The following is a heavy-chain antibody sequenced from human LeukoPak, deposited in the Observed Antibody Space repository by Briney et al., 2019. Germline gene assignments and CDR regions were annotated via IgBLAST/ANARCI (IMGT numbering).Heavy chain of an antibody. V-gene: IGHV1-2*02. J-gene: IGHJ6*02. CDR2: INPNSGGT. CDR3: ARDRRDYYYGMDD. CDR1: GYTFTGYY. Sequence: ASVKVSCKASGYTFTGYYMHWVRQAPGQGLEWMGWINPNSGGTNYAQKCQGRVTMTRDTSISTAYMELSRLRSDDTAVYYCARDRRDYYYGMDDWGQGTTVTVSS.